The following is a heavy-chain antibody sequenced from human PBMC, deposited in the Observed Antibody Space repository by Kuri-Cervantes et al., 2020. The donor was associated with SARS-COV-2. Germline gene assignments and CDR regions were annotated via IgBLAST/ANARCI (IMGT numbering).Heavy chain of an antibody. D-gene: IGHD3-16*01. CDR1: GYTFTSYG. V-gene: IGHV1-18*01. CDR3: ATGPPTSLGGNWFDP. CDR2: INPNSGGT. J-gene: IGHJ5*02. Sequence: ASVKVSCKASGYTFTSYGISWVRQAPGQGLEWMGWINPNSGGTNYAQKFQGRVTMTTDTSTSTAYMELSSLRSEDTAVYYCATGPPTSLGGNWFDPWGQGTLVTVSS.